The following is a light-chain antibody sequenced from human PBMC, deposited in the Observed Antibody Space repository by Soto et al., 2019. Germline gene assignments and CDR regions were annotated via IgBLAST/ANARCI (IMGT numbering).Light chain of an antibody. CDR2: AAS. CDR3: QQSYRTPRT. J-gene: IGKJ2*01. Sequence: DIQMTQSPSSLAASVGDRVTITCRASQSIANYLNWYQQKPGKAPKLLIYAASTLQSGVPSRFSGSGSGTDFTLTISSLQLEDFATYYCQQSYRTPRTFGQATKLEIK. CDR1: QSIANY. V-gene: IGKV1-39*01.